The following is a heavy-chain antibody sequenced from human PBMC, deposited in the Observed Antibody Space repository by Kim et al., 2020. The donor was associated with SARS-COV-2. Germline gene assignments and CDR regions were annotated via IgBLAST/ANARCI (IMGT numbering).Heavy chain of an antibody. V-gene: IGHV4-61*01. CDR3: AREVLSITMVRGVIEEGYYFDY. CDR1: GGSVSSGSYY. J-gene: IGHJ4*02. CDR2: IYYSGST. Sequence: SETLSLTCTVSGGSVSSGSYYWSWIRQPPGKGLEWIGYIYYSGSTNYNPSLKSRVTISVDTSKNQFSLKLSSVTAADTAVYYCAREVLSITMVRGVIEEGYYFDYWGQGTLVTVSS. D-gene: IGHD3-10*01.